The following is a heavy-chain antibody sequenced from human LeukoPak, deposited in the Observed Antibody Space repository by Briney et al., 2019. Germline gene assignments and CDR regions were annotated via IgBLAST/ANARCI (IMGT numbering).Heavy chain of an antibody. Sequence: PGGSLRLSCAASRFTFISSWMSLLRRAPGKGLEWVANIKDDGSEKYYVGSVEGRFTISRDNAKNSLYLQMNSLTAEDTAIYYCARDPYKGAVDYWGQGTLVTVSS. D-gene: IGHD1-1*01. J-gene: IGHJ4*02. CDR1: RFTFISSW. V-gene: IGHV3-7*01. CDR3: ARDPYKGAVDY. CDR2: IKDDGSEK.